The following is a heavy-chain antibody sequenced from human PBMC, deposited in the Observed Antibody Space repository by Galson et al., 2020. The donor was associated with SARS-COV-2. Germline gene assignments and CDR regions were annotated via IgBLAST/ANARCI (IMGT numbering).Heavy chain of an antibody. CDR2: IYDSGSP. CDR3: AKLVEGRRTSEDY. J-gene: IGHJ4*02. V-gene: IGHV4-59*08. D-gene: IGHD3-3*02. Sequence: ETSETLSLTCTVSWGPIDYDYWSWIRQAPGKGLEWIGNIYDSGSPNYNPSLRSRVTISLDKAKKQISLKVKSVTTADTAIYYCAKLVEGRRTSEDYWGQGVLVTVSS. CDR1: WGPIDYDY.